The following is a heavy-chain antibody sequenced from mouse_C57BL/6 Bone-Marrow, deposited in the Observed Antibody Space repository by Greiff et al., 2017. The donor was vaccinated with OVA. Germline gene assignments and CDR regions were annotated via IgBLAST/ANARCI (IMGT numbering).Heavy chain of an antibody. J-gene: IGHJ2*01. V-gene: IGHV2-6*01. D-gene: IGHD1-1*01. Sequence: VKLVESGPGLVAPSQSLSITCTVSGFSLTSYGVDWVRQSPGKGLEWLGVIWGVGSTNYNSALKSRLSISKDNSKSQVFLKMNSLQTDDTAMYYCASDYYYGSSYYFDYWGQGTTLTVSS. CDR3: ASDYYYGSSYYFDY. CDR2: IWGVGST. CDR1: GFSLTSYG.